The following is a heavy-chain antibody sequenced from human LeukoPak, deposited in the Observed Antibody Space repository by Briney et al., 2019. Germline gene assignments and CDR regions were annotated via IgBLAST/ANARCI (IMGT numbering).Heavy chain of an antibody. Sequence: GGSLRLSCAASGFTVSSNYMSWVRQAPGKGLGWVSVIYSGGSTYYADSVKGRFTISRHNSKNTLYLQMNSLRAEDTAVYYCARGQLQQWLVRGYYYYYGMDVWGQGTTVTVSS. CDR2: IYSGGST. D-gene: IGHD6-19*01. V-gene: IGHV3-53*04. CDR3: ARGQLQQWLVRGYYYYYGMDV. J-gene: IGHJ6*02. CDR1: GFTVSSNY.